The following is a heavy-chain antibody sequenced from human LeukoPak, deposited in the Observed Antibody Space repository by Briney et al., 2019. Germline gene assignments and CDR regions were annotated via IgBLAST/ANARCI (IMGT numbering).Heavy chain of an antibody. V-gene: IGHV4-59*01. D-gene: IGHD2-15*01. Sequence: SETLSLTCSVSGGSISPYYWSWIRRPPGKGLEWIGDIYYSGTTNYNPSLRSRATISEDTSKNQFSLKLSSVTAADTAVYYCGRDALVGYFSYYYMDVWGKGTTVTVSS. J-gene: IGHJ6*03. CDR1: GGSISPYY. CDR3: GRDALVGYFSYYYMDV. CDR2: IYYSGTT.